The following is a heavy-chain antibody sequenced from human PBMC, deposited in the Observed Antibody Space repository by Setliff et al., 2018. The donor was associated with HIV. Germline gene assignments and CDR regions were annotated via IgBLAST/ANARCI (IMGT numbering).Heavy chain of an antibody. D-gene: IGHD3-3*01. Sequence: ASVKVSCTASGYTFTNYAMHWVRQAPGQGLEWMGWINAGNGNTKYSQKFQGRVTITRDTSASTAYMELSSLTSDDTAVYYCAREYDFWSGYLSYFDYWGQGSLVTVSS. CDR2: INAGNGNT. CDR1: GYTFTNYA. J-gene: IGHJ4*02. CDR3: AREYDFWSGYLSYFDY. V-gene: IGHV1-3*01.